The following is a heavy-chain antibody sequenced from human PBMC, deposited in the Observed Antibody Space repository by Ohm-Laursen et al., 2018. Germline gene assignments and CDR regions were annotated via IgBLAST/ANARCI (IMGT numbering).Heavy chain of an antibody. Sequence: EASVKVSCKASGYTFSGYYLHWLRQVPGQGLEWMGWINPKTGGTDYAPKFQGRFTLTIDTSISTGFMELSRLTSDDTAVYFCARDEPVTMVRGASDFWGQGTLVTVSS. D-gene: IGHD3-10*01. CDR1: GYTFSGYY. V-gene: IGHV1-2*02. J-gene: IGHJ4*02. CDR3: ARDEPVTMVRGASDF. CDR2: INPKTGGT.